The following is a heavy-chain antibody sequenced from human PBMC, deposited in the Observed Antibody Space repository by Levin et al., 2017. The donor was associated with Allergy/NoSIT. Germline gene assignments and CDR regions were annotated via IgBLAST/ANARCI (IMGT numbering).Heavy chain of an antibody. CDR3: AQQLDTRYYYHGLDV. D-gene: IGHD6-13*01. V-gene: IGHV3-74*01. CDR2: VNIDGSTT. Sequence: GGSLRLSCAASGSSFSRFWMHWVRQAPGKGLMWVSHVNIDGSTTEYADSVQGRFTISRDNAKNTLYLQMNSLRAEDTAVYYCAQQLDTRYYYHGLDVWGQGTTVTVSS. J-gene: IGHJ6*02. CDR1: GSSFSRFW.